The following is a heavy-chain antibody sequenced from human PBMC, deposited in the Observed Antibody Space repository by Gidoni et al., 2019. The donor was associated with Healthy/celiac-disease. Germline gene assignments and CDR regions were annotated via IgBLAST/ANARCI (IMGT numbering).Heavy chain of an antibody. J-gene: IGHJ3*02. CDR2: IYYSGST. Sequence: QLQLLESGPGLVKPSETLSLTCTVSGGSLSSSSYYWGWTRQPSGKGLQWVGSIYYSGSTYYDPSLKSRVTISVDTSKNQFSLKLSSVTAADTAVYYCARSSGWLQFGAFDIWCQGTMVTVSS. D-gene: IGHD5-12*01. V-gene: IGHV4-39*07. CDR1: GGSLSSSSYY. CDR3: ARSSGWLQFGAFDI.